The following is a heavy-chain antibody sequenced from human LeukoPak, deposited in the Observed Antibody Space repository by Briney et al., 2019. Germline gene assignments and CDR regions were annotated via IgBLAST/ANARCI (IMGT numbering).Heavy chain of an antibody. V-gene: IGHV4-39*01. CDR2: IHYSGNT. Sequence: SETLSLTCTVSGGSASSSNYYWGWIRQPPGKGLEWIGGIHYSGNTYYNPSLKSRVTISIDTSKNQFSLKLSSVTAADTAVYYCARLGAGPTYYDFWSGYSSFYFDYWGQGTLVTVSS. D-gene: IGHD3-3*01. CDR3: ARLGAGPTYYDFWSGYSSFYFDY. CDR1: GGSASSSNYY. J-gene: IGHJ4*02.